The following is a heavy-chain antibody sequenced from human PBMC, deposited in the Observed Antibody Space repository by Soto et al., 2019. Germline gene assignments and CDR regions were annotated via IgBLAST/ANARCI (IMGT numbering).Heavy chain of an antibody. CDR2: VYFNGNT. CDR1: AASFSKYY. V-gene: IGHV4-59*01. J-gene: IGHJ4*02. Sequence: PSETLSLTCTVSAASFSKYYWTWIRQPPGKGLEWIGYVYFNGNTNYNPSLKRRVSISIDTSKNQISLTLNSVTAADTAVYYCASVTFGGVVLAHWGQRTLVTVSS. CDR3: ASVTFGGVVLAH. D-gene: IGHD3-16*01.